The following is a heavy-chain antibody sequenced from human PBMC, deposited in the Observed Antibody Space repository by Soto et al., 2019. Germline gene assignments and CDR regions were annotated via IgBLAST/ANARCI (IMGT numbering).Heavy chain of an antibody. CDR2: ISHSGDT. D-gene: IGHD3-9*01. V-gene: IGHV4-39*01. CDR1: GDSITGHDIF. J-gene: IGHJ5*02. CDR3: ARQMSGPIPHFGWLSPLTS. Sequence: SETLSLTCTVSGDSITGHDIFWGWIRRPPGQGLEWIGTISHSGDTFYNPPLESRLTMSLDASKNQFSMRLTSVTAADAGVYFCARQMSGPIPHFGWLSPLTSWGQGIQVTVSS.